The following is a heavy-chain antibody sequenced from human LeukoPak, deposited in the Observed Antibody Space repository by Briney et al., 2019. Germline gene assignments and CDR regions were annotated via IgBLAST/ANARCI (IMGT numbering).Heavy chain of an antibody. CDR1: GGSISSGGYY. CDR3: ARRAWDILTGPYYYYYGMDV. CDR2: IYYSGST. Sequence: SQTLSLTCTVSGGSISSGGYYWSWIRQHPGKGLEWIGYIYYSGSTYYNPSLKSRVTISVDTSKNQFSLKLSSVTAADTAVYYCARRAWDILTGPYYYYYGMDVWGQGTTVTVSS. J-gene: IGHJ6*02. V-gene: IGHV4-31*03. D-gene: IGHD3-9*01.